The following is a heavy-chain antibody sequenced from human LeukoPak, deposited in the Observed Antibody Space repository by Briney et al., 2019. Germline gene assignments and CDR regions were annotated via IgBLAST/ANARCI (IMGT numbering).Heavy chain of an antibody. V-gene: IGHV3-23*01. CDR2: ISASAGST. Sequence: GGSLRLSCAASGFTFSSHAMSWVRQAPGKGLEWVSVISASAGSTYYADSVKGRFTISRDNSKNTVSLQMSSLRAEDTAVYFCAKEDSSAWNPPGCDAFDVWGQGTRVTVSS. CDR3: AKEDSSAWNPPGCDAFDV. CDR1: GFTFSSHA. J-gene: IGHJ3*01. D-gene: IGHD6-19*01.